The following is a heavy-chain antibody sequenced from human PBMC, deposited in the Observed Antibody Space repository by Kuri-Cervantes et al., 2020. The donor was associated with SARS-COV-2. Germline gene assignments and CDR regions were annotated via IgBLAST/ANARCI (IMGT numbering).Heavy chain of an antibody. V-gene: IGHV4-4*02. Sequence: GSLRLSCAVSGGSISSSNWWSWVRQPPGKGLEWIGEIYHSGGTNYNPSLKSRVTISVDKSKNQFSLKLSSVTAADTAVYYCARDNVDTAMGIDYWGQGTLVTVSS. J-gene: IGHJ4*02. D-gene: IGHD5-18*01. CDR1: GGSISSSNW. CDR3: ARDNVDTAMGIDY. CDR2: IYHSGGT.